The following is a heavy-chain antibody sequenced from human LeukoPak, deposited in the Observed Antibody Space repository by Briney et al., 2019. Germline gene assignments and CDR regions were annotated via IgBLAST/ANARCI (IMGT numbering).Heavy chain of an antibody. CDR1: GFTFDDYV. Sequence: GGSLRLSCAASGFTFDDYVMNWVRQAPGKGLEWVSGISWNSGTIGYADSVKGRFTISRDNAKNPLYLQMNSLRAEDTALYYCVKGAAYHLGDAFDIWGQGTMVTVSS. D-gene: IGHD2-15*01. CDR2: ISWNSGTI. V-gene: IGHV3-9*01. CDR3: VKGAAYHLGDAFDI. J-gene: IGHJ3*02.